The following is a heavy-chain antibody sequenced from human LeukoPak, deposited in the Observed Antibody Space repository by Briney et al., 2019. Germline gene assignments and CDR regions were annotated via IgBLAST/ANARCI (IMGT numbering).Heavy chain of an antibody. CDR3: ARGAYQLLLGSWFDP. D-gene: IGHD2-2*01. CDR1: GITLSNYG. Sequence: PGGSLRLSCAVSGITLSNYGMSWVRQAPGKGLEWVAGISDSGGRTNYADSVKGRFTISRDNAKNSLYLQMNSLRAEDTAVYYCARGAYQLLLGSWFDPWGQGTLVTVSS. V-gene: IGHV3-23*01. CDR2: ISDSGGRT. J-gene: IGHJ5*02.